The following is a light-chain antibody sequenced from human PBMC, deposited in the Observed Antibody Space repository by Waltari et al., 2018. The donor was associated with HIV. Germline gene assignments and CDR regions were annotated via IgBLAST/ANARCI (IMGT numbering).Light chain of an antibody. CDR2: EVS. Sequence: QSALTQPASVSGSPGQSITISCTGTISDVGGYNYVSWYQQHQGKAPKLMIYEVSNRPSGVSNRFSGSKSGNTASLTISGLQSEDEADYYCSSYTSSSTLVFGGGTKLTVL. CDR1: ISDVGGYNY. V-gene: IGLV2-14*01. J-gene: IGLJ2*01. CDR3: SSYTSSSTLV.